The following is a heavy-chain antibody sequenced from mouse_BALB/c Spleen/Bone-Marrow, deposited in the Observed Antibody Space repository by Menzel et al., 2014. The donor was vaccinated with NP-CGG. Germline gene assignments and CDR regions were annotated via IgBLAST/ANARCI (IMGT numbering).Heavy chain of an antibody. CDR1: GFTFSSYG. D-gene: IGHD2-4*01. J-gene: IGHJ2*01. CDR2: INSGGTYT. V-gene: IGHV5-6*01. Sequence: EVHLVESGGDLVKPGGSLKLSCAASGFTFSSYGMSWVRQTPDKRLEWVATINSGGTYTYYPDSVKGRFTISRDNAINPLYLQMSSLKSEDTAMYYCARLPYDCPDYWGRGTTLTVSS. CDR3: ARLPYDCPDY.